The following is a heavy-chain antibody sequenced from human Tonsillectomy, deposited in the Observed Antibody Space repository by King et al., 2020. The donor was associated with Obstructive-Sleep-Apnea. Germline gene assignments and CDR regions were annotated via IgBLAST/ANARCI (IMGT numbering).Heavy chain of an antibody. D-gene: IGHD3-22*01. CDR3: TTVYYYDASGQYYFVY. Sequence: VQLVESGGGLVKPGGSLRLSCTASEFTFNNAWMSWVRQAPGKGLESVGRIKSKTDGGTTDYGAPVKGRFTMSRDDSKNTLYLQMNSLKNEDTAVYYCTTVYYYDASGQYYFVYWGQGTLVTVSS. J-gene: IGHJ4*02. CDR1: EFTFNNAW. CDR2: IKSKTDGGTT. V-gene: IGHV3-15*01.